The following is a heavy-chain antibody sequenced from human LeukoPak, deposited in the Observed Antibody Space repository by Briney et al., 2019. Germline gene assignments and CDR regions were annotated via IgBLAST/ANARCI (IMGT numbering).Heavy chain of an antibody. J-gene: IGHJ4*02. V-gene: IGHV3-48*01. Sequence: GGSLRLSCTASGIPFIEYSMNLVRPAPGEGLEWISYIGIDSGNTKYADSVRGRFTISTDKAKNSLYLQMNSLRVEDTAVYYCARDHNYAFDNWGQGTLVSVAS. CDR3: ARDHNYAFDN. CDR1: GIPFIEYS. D-gene: IGHD1-1*01. CDR2: IGIDSGNT.